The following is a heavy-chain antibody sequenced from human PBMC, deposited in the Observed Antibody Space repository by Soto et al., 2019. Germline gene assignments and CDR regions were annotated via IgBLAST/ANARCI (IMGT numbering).Heavy chain of an antibody. CDR2: IYHGAST. CDR1: GGSISSGGYS. Sequence: QLQLQESGSGLVKPSQTLSLTCAVSGGSISSGGYSWTWIRQPPGKGLEWIGYIYHGASTYYNPSLKSRVXLSVDRAKNQFSLKLSSVTAADTAVYYCARGPPFGYWGQGTLVTVSS. V-gene: IGHV4-30-2*01. CDR3: ARGPPFGY. D-gene: IGHD3-10*01. J-gene: IGHJ4*02.